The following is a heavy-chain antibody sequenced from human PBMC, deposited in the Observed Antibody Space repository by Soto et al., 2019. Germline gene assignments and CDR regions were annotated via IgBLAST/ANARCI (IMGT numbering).Heavy chain of an antibody. V-gene: IGHV3-23*01. CDR2: ISGSGGST. CDR3: AKALSGYCSSTSCQRGYGMDV. CDR1: GFTFSSYA. D-gene: IGHD2-2*01. Sequence: PGGSLRLSCAASGFTFSSYAMSWVRQAPGKGLEWVSAISGSGGSTYYADSVKGRFTISRDNSKKTLYLQMNSLRAEDTAVYYCAKALSGYCSSTSCQRGYGMDVWGQGTTVTVSS. J-gene: IGHJ6*02.